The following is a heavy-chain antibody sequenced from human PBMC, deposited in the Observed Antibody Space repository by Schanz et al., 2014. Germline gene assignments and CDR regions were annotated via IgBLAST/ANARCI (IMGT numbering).Heavy chain of an antibody. Sequence: QVQLVQSGAEVEKPGSSVKVSCKASGGTFSNYTISWVRQAPGQGLEWMGRIIPFLDIANYAPKFQGRVTFIADKSTSTAYMELSSLRSEDTAVYYCARGWGYDALTGYVFWGQGTLVTVSS. CDR1: GGTFSNYT. CDR2: IIPFLDIA. J-gene: IGHJ4*02. V-gene: IGHV1-69*02. D-gene: IGHD3-9*01. CDR3: ARGWGYDALTGYVF.